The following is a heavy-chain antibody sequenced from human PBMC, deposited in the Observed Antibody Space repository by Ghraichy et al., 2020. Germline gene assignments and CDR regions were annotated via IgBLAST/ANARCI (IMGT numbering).Heavy chain of an antibody. V-gene: IGHV4-4*07. D-gene: IGHD2/OR15-2a*01. CDR2: IYTSGST. Sequence: ESLNISCTVSGGSISSYYWSWIRQPAGKGLEWIGRIYTSGSTNYNPSLKSRVTMSVDTSKNQFSLKLSSVTAADTAVYYCAVVLKIYGVDYWGQGTLVTVSS. J-gene: IGHJ4*02. CDR1: GGSISSYY. CDR3: AVVLKIYGVDY.